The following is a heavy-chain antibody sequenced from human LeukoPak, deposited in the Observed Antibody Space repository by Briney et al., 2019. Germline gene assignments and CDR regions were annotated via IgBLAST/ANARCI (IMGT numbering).Heavy chain of an antibody. CDR3: ARSQSTFLLYYYDSSGFLIKD. V-gene: IGHV3-21*03. Sequence: GGSLRLSCAASGFTFGAYTINWVRQAPGKGLEWVSCIFSRSESILYADSVQGRFTISRDHSKNTLYLQMSSLRAEDTAMYYCARSQSTFLLYYYDSSGFLIKDWGQGTLLTVSS. J-gene: IGHJ4*02. CDR1: GFTFGAYT. D-gene: IGHD3-22*01. CDR2: IFSRSESI.